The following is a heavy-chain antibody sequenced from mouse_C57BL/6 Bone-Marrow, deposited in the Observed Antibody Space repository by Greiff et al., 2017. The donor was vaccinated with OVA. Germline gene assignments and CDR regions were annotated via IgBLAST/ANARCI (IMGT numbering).Heavy chain of an antibody. CDR2: IDPSDSYT. Sequence: QVQLQQSGAELVKPGASVKLSCKASGYTFTSYWMQWVKQRPGQGLEWIGEIDPSDSYTNYNQKFKGKATLTVDTSSSTAYMQLSSLTSEDSAVYYCARRKLLRYYFDYWGQGTTLTVSS. CDR3: ARRKLLRYYFDY. D-gene: IGHD1-1*01. J-gene: IGHJ2*01. V-gene: IGHV1-50*01. CDR1: GYTFTSYW.